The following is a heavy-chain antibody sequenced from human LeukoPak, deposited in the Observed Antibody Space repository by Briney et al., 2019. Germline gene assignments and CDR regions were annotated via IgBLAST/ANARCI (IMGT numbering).Heavy chain of an antibody. V-gene: IGHV1-69*13. J-gene: IGHJ4*02. CDR3: ARDHKYYYGSGSYYDPPYYFDY. Sequence: SVKVSCKASGGTFSSYAISWVRQAPGQGLEWMGGIIPIFGTANYAQKFQGRVTITADESTSTAYMELSSLRSEDTAVYYCARDHKYYYGSGSYYDPPYYFDYWGQGTLVTVSS. D-gene: IGHD3-10*01. CDR1: GGTFSSYA. CDR2: IIPIFGTA.